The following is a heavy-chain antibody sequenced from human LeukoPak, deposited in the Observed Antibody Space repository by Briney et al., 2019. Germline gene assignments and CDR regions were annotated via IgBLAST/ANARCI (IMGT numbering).Heavy chain of an antibody. V-gene: IGHV3-21*01. CDR2: SGITSTDK. CDR3: VGGDSREY. D-gene: IGHD3-22*01. Sequence: GGSLRLSCAASGCTFNTYTMNWVRQAPGKGLEGVSSSGITSTDKYYADSVRGRFTISRDNADNSLYVQMTSLRAEDTAVYYCVGGDSREYWGQGTLVTVSS. J-gene: IGHJ4*02. CDR1: GCTFNTYT.